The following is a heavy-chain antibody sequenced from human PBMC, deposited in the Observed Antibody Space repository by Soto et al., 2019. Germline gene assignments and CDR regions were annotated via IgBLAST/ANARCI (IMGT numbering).Heavy chain of an antibody. V-gene: IGHV2-5*01. CDR1: GFSLTTSGVG. CDR2: IYWYDDK. CDR3: AHRVLREVFGLVTPTAIYFDF. Sequence: QITLNESVPTVVKPTETLTLTCTFSGFSLTTSGVGVGWVRQSPGKAPEWLAFIYWYDDKRYSTSLESRLTIPKDPAKHPVVLTMANVDPADTATYYCAHRVLREVFGLVTPTAIYFDFWGQGTPVVVSS. D-gene: IGHD3-3*01. J-gene: IGHJ4*02.